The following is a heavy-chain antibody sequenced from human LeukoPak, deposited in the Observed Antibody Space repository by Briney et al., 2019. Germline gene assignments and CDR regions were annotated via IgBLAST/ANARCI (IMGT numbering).Heavy chain of an antibody. Sequence: GGSLRLSCAASGFAFSTYSMNWVRQAPGKGLEWVPYITSTSATKYYADSVKGRFTVSRDNAKSSLFLQMNSLRDEDTAVYYCVRDGGGLDCWGQGTLVTVSS. CDR1: GFAFSTYS. V-gene: IGHV3-48*02. J-gene: IGHJ4*02. CDR2: ITSTSATK. CDR3: VRDGGGLDC. D-gene: IGHD3-16*01.